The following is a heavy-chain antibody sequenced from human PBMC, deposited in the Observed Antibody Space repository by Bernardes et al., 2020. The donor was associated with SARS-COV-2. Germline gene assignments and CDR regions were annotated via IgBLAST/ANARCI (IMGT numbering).Heavy chain of an antibody. D-gene: IGHD3-22*01. CDR1: GYTFTSYD. Sequence: ASVKVSCKASGYTFTSYDINWVRQATGQGLEWMGWMNPNSGNTGHAQKFQGRVTMTRNTSISTAYMELSSLRSEDTAVYYCARSKRDYYDSSGYWALVSSQFMNYYYYGMDVWGQGTTVTVSS. J-gene: IGHJ6*02. CDR3: ARSKRDYYDSSGYWALVSSQFMNYYYYGMDV. CDR2: MNPNSGNT. V-gene: IGHV1-8*01.